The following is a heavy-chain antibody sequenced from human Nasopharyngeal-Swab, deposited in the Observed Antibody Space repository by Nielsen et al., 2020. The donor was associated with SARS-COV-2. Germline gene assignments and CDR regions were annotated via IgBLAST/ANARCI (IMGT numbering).Heavy chain of an antibody. V-gene: IGHV3-33*01. CDR2: IWYDGTDN. J-gene: IGHJ4*02. CDR3: ARGEGVQASAYYDSSGYFPFDY. D-gene: IGHD3-22*01. CDR1: GFTFSTYG. Sequence: GGSLRLSCAASGFTFSTYGMHWVRQAPGKGLEWVAIIWYDGTDNYYADSVKGRFTISRDNSKNTLYLQMNSLRAEDTAVYYCARGEGVQASAYYDSSGYFPFDYWGQGTLVTVSS.